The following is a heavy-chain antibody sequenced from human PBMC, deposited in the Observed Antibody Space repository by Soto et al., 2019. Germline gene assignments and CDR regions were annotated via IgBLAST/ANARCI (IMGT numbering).Heavy chain of an antibody. Sequence: GGSLRLSCAASGFTFSSYEMNLVRQAPGKGLEWVSCISSSGSTIYYADSVSGRFTISRDNARNSLYLQMNSLRAEDTAVYYGARDQDFWSGSPSYYYYGMDLWGQGTTVTVPS. J-gene: IGHJ6*02. V-gene: IGHV3-48*03. D-gene: IGHD3-3*01. CDR2: ISSSGSTI. CDR3: ARDQDFWSGSPSYYYYGMDL. CDR1: GFTFSSYE.